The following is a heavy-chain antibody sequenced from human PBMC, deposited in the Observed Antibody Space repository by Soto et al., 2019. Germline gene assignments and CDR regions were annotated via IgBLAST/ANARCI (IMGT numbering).Heavy chain of an antibody. J-gene: IGHJ4*02. CDR2: SSTYNGNT. CDR3: ARGPTDYYDNSANYFLDY. D-gene: IGHD3-22*01. CDR1: GYTFITYG. V-gene: IGHV1-18*01. Sequence: QVQLVQSGAEVKKPGASVKVSCKASGYTFITYGVSWVRQAPGQGLDWLGGSSTYNGNTRYAERLQGRVTMTTDTTTNTAYMELRNLRSDDTAVYYCARGPTDYYDNSANYFLDYWGQGTLVTVSS.